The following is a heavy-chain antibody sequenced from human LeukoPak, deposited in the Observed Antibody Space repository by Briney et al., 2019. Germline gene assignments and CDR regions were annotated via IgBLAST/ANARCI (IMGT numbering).Heavy chain of an antibody. V-gene: IGHV3-43*01. CDR2: ISWDAAST. CDR1: GFTFGDYT. Sequence: GGSLRLSCAASGFTFGDYTIHWVRQPPGKGLEWVSLISWDAASTFYADSVKGRFTISRDNSKNSLYLQMNSLRTEDTALYYCARDKWAGEMTITGGFDYWGQGTLVTVSS. D-gene: IGHD1-20*01. CDR3: ARDKWAGEMTITGGFDY. J-gene: IGHJ4*02.